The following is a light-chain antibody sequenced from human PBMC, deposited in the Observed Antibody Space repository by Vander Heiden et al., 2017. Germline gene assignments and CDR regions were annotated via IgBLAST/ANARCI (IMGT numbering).Light chain of an antibody. J-gene: IGLJ2*01. CDR3: AAWDDSLNGVV. Sequence: QSVLTPPPSASGTPAQTVTISCSGSSSNIGSNTVNWYQQLPGTAPKLLIYSNNQRLSGVPDRFSGSKSGTSASLAISGLQSEDEADYYCAAWDDSLNGVVFGGGTKLTVL. CDR2: SNN. V-gene: IGLV1-44*01. CDR1: SSNIGSNT.